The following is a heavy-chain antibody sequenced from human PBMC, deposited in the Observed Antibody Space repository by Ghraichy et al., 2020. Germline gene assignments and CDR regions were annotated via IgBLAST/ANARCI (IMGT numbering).Heavy chain of an antibody. CDR2: INHSGST. V-gene: IGHV4-34*01. Sequence: SETLSLTCAVYGGSFSGYYWSWIRQPPGKGLEWIGEINHSGSTNYNPSLKSRVTISVDTSKNQFSLKLSSVTAADTAVYYCARGKSSGWYGYSRFGYFDYWGQGTLVTVSS. CDR3: ARGKSSGWYGYSRFGYFDY. J-gene: IGHJ4*02. CDR1: GGSFSGYY. D-gene: IGHD6-19*01.